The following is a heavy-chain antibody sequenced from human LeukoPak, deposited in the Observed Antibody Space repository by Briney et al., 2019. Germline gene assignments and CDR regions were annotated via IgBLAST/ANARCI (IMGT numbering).Heavy chain of an antibody. V-gene: IGHV3-7*01. CDR1: VFTFTNYW. J-gene: IGHJ4*02. CDR3: ARIQSAYSYGYDPFDY. CDR2: IKQDRSEK. Sequence: GGSLRLSCAASVFTFTNYWMSWVRQSPGKGREVVANIKQDRSEKYYVDYVKGRFTISRDNAKNSLYLKMNSLRAEDTAMYYCARIQSAYSYGYDPFDYWGQGTLVTVSS. D-gene: IGHD5-18*01.